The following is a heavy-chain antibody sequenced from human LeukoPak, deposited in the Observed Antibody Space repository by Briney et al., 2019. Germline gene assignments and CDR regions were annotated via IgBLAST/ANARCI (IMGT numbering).Heavy chain of an antibody. CDR2: ISWNSGSI. J-gene: IGHJ4*02. CDR1: GFTFDDYA. CDR3: ASPEHSGSVR. Sequence: QSGGSLSLSCAASGFTFDDYAMHWVRQAPGKGLEWVSGISWNSGSIGYADSVKGRFTISRDNAKNSLYLQMNSLRAEDTAVYYCASPEHSGSVRWGQGTLVTVSS. V-gene: IGHV3-9*01. D-gene: IGHD1-26*01.